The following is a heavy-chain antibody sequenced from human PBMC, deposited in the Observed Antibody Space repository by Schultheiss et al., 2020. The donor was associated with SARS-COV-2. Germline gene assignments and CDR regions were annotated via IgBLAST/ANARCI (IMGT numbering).Heavy chain of an antibody. CDR1: GGTFSSYA. D-gene: IGHD2-15*01. CDR3: AKEAKVWCSGGSCFPVDFDY. Sequence: ASVKVSCKASGGTFSSYAISWVRQAPGQGLEWMGWINPNSGGTNYAQKFQGRVTMTRDTSISTAYMELSRLRAEDTAVYYCAKEAKVWCSGGSCFPVDFDYWGQGTLVTVSS. V-gene: IGHV1-2*02. CDR2: INPNSGGT. J-gene: IGHJ4*02.